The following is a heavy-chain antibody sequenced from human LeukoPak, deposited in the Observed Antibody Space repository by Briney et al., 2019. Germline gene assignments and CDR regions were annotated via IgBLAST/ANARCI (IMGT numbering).Heavy chain of an antibody. CDR1: GGSISGYY. V-gene: IGHV4-59*01. CDR3: ARGNSGYPVDY. Sequence: PSETLSLTCTVSGGSISGYYWTWIRQPPGKGLEWIGYFYYTGSTNYNPSLKSRVTMSVDTSKNQVSLKLVSVTAADTAVYYCARGNSGYPVDYWGQGTMVTVSS. CDR2: FYYTGST. D-gene: IGHD5-12*01. J-gene: IGHJ4*02.